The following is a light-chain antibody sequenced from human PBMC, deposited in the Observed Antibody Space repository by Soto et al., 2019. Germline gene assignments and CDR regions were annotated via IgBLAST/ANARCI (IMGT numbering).Light chain of an antibody. V-gene: IGKV3-20*01. CDR1: QSVSSSY. CDR3: QHYGTSAL. J-gene: IGKJ3*01. CDR2: GAS. Sequence: EIVLTQSPGTLSLSPGERATLSCRASQSVSSSYLAWYQQKPGQAPRLLIYGASNRATGIPDRFSVSASGTHLCLTISRLEPEAFAVYYCQHYGTSALFGPGTKVYIK.